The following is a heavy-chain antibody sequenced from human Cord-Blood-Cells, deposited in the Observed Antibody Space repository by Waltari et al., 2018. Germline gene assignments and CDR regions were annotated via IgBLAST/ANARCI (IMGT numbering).Heavy chain of an antibody. J-gene: IGHJ4*02. CDR1: GGSFSGYY. CDR2: INHSGST. CDR3: ARDRTGRQLLWFGESPYYFDY. D-gene: IGHD3-10*01. V-gene: IGHV4-34*01. Sequence: QVQLQQWGAGLLKPSETLSLTCAVYGGSFSGYYWSWIRQPPGKWLEWIGEINHSGSTNYNPSLKSRVTISVDTSKNQFSLKLSSVTAADTAVYYCARDRTGRQLLWFGESPYYFDYWGQGTLVTVSS.